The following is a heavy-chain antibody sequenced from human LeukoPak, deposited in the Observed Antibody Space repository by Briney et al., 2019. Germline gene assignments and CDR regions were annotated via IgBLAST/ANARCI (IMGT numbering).Heavy chain of an antibody. J-gene: IGHJ6*02. V-gene: IGHV4-38-2*02. Sequence: PSETLSLTCTVSNYSINSGYYWGWIRQPPGKGLEWIGSIYHSGFTYSNPSLASRLSMSIDASKNEFSLKLTSVTAADTAIYFCLRDKAGSFYGPGGYHVYYNGMDVWGQGTAVTVS. CDR2: IYHSGFT. D-gene: IGHD3-10*01. CDR3: LRDKAGSFYGPGGYHVYYNGMDV. CDR1: NYSINSGYY.